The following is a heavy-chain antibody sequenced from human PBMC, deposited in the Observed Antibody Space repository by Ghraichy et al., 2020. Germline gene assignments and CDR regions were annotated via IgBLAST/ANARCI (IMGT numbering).Heavy chain of an antibody. CDR3: ARDTPSWSDYYYGMDV. J-gene: IGHJ6*02. D-gene: IGHD3-3*01. Sequence: ASVKVSCKASGYTFTSYGISWVRQAPGQGLEWMGWISAYNGNTNYAQKLQGRVTMTTDTSTSTAYMELRSLRSDDTAVYYCARDTPSWSDYYYGMDVWGQGTTVTVSS. CDR1: GYTFTSYG. V-gene: IGHV1-18*01. CDR2: ISAYNGNT.